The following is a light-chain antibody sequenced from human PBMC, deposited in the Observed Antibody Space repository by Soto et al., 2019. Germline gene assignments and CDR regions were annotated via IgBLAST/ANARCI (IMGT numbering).Light chain of an antibody. CDR3: SSYTTSTTLV. CDR2: DVT. Sequence: QSVLTQPASVSGSPGESISISCTGTSSDIGGYTYVSWYQQNPGKAPKLMIYDVTNRPSGVSNRFSASKSDNTASLTISGLQAEDEADYYCSSYTTSTTLVFGGGTKVTVL. V-gene: IGLV2-14*01. J-gene: IGLJ2*01. CDR1: SSDIGGYTY.